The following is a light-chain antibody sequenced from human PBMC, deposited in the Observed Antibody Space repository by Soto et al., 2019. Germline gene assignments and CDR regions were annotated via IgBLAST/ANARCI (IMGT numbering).Light chain of an antibody. CDR2: GAS. CDR1: QSVRSTY. J-gene: IGKJ5*01. V-gene: IGKV3-20*01. CDR3: QQHVCLIT. Sequence: EIVLTQSPGTLSLSPGERATLSCRASQSVRSTYFAWYQQKPGQAPRLLIYGASSRATGIPDRFSGSGSGTEFTITISRLEVENLAVYYCQQHVCLITFG.